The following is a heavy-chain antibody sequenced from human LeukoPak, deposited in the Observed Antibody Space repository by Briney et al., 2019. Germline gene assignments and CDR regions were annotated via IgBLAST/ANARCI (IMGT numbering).Heavy chain of an antibody. J-gene: IGHJ6*02. Sequence: GESLKISCKASGFSFTFTKNWIGWVRQVPGKGLEWMGIIYPVDSDIRYNPSFQGQVTISVDKSISTTYLQWSSLKASDTAIYYCARHLATVTASRQYYYYGMDVWGQGTTVTV. D-gene: IGHD4-17*01. CDR3: ARHLATVTASRQYYYYGMDV. CDR2: IYPVDSDI. V-gene: IGHV5-51*01. CDR1: GFSFTFTKNW.